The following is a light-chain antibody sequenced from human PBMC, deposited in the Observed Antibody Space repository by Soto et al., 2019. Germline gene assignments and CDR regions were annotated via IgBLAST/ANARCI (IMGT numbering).Light chain of an antibody. CDR3: QQYGSSPLT. V-gene: IGKV3-20*01. CDR2: AAP. J-gene: IGKJ4*01. CDR1: QSVSSSY. Sequence: EIVLTQSPGTLSLSPGERATLSCRASQSVSSSYFAWYQQKPGQAPRLLIYAAPSRATGIPDSFSGSGSRTDFTLTISRLEPEDFAVYYCQQYGSSPLTFGGGTKVDIK.